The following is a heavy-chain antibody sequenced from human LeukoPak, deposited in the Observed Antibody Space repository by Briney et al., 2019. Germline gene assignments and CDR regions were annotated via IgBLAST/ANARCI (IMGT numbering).Heavy chain of an antibody. J-gene: IGHJ3*02. D-gene: IGHD6-13*01. CDR3: ARDPGSSSWTDAFDI. V-gene: IGHV3-74*01. Sequence: GSLRLSCAASGFTFSSYWMHWVRQAPGKGLVWVSRINSDGSSTSYADSVKGRFTISRDNAKNTLYLQMNSLRAEDTAVYYCARDPGSSSWTDAFDIWGQGTMVTVSS. CDR2: INSDGSST. CDR1: GFTFSSYW.